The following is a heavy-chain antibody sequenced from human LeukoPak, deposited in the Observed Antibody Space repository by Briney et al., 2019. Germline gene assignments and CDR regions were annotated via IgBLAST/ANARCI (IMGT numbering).Heavy chain of an antibody. CDR3: ARQPAATAAFDI. V-gene: IGHV4-59*08. Sequence: SSETLSLTCAMYGGSFSGYYWTWIRQPPGKALEWIGYIYYSGSTNYNPSLKSRVTMSVDTSKNQVSLNLTSLTAADTAVYYCARQPAATAAFDIWGQGTMVTVSS. CDR1: GGSFSGYY. J-gene: IGHJ3*02. D-gene: IGHD5-18*01. CDR2: IYYSGST.